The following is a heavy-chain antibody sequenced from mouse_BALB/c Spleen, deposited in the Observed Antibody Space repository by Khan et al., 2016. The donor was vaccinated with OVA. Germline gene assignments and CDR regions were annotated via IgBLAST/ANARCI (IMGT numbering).Heavy chain of an antibody. CDR3: ARPYNYGNNYATMDD. J-gene: IGHJ4*01. D-gene: IGHD1-1*01. CDR1: GYTFTNYW. CDR2: IYPGNGNT. Sequence: VQLKQSGAELVRPGTSVKMSCKTAGYTFTNYWIGWINQRPGHGLEWIGDIYPGNGNTNYNEKFKGKATLTADTSSSTAYLQLSSLTSEDSAMYYGARPYNYGNNYATMDDWGQGTSVTVSS. V-gene: IGHV1-63*02.